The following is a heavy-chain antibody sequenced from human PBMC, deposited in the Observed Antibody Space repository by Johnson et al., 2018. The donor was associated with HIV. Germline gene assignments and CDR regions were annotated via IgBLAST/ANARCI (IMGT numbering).Heavy chain of an antibody. CDR3: ARVSSSVTTARYGAFDI. CDR1: EFIFSSYS. V-gene: IGHV3-30*04. CDR2: ISYDGHNE. J-gene: IGHJ3*02. Sequence: QVQLVESGGGVVQPGGSLRLSCAASEFIFSSYSMHWVRQAPGKGLEWVAVISYDGHNEYYADSVEGRFTVSRDNAKNTLYLQMNSLRAEDTAVYYCARVSSSVTTARYGAFDIWGQGTMVIVSS. D-gene: IGHD4-17*01.